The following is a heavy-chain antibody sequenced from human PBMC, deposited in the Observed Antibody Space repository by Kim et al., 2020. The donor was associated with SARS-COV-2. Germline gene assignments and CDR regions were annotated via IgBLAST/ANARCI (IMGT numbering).Heavy chain of an antibody. CDR2: INTNTGNP. CDR1: GYTFTSYA. J-gene: IGHJ4*02. Sequence: ASVKVSCKASGYTFTSYAMNWVRQAPGQGLEWMGWINTNTGNPTYAQSFTGRLVFSLDTSVSTAYLQISSLKTEDTAVYYCARNQPLYYFDYWGQGTLVTVSS. CDR3: ARNQPLYYFDY. V-gene: IGHV7-4-1*02.